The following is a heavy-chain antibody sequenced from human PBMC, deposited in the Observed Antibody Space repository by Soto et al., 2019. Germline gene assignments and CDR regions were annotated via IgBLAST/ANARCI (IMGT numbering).Heavy chain of an antibody. J-gene: IGHJ6*02. V-gene: IGHV1-58*01. Sequence: QRQVVQSGPEAKKPGTSVQVSCKASGFAFSSSTVQWVRQTRGQRLKWIGWIVVGSGDTNYAQKFQERVTITRDMSTNTAYVNPSILRSEGTAVYYCAAERLLYGMDAWGHGTTVTVSS. CDR1: GFAFSSST. CDR2: IVVGSGDT. CDR3: AAERLLYGMDA.